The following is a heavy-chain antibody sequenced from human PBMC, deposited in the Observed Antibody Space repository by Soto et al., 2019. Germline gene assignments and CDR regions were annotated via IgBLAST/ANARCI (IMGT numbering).Heavy chain of an antibody. D-gene: IGHD3-9*01. V-gene: IGHV1-2*04. CDR3: ARVHHFDSDAFES. CDR2: INPNSGGT. J-gene: IGHJ3*02. Sequence: ASVKVSCKASGYTFTGYYMHWVRQAPGQGLEWMGWINPNSGGTNYAQKFQGWVTMTRDTSISTAYMELSRLRSDDTAVYYCARVHHFDSDAFESWGKGTMVTVAS. CDR1: GYTFTGYY.